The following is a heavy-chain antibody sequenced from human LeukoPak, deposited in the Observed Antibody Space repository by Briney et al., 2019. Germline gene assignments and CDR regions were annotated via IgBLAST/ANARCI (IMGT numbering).Heavy chain of an antibody. D-gene: IGHD3-3*01. CDR2: MNPNSGNT. Sequence: ASVKVSCKASGYTFTSYDINWVRQATGQGLEWMGWMNPNSGNTGYAQKFQGRVTITRNTSISTAYMELSSLRSEDTAEYYCATGVAIFGVVTHFGYWGQGTLVTVSS. J-gene: IGHJ4*02. CDR3: ATGVAIFGVVTHFGY. V-gene: IGHV1-8*03. CDR1: GYTFTSYD.